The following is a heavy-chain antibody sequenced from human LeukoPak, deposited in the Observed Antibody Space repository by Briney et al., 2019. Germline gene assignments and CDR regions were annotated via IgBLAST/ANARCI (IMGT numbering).Heavy chain of an antibody. J-gene: IGHJ4*02. V-gene: IGHV3-74*01. CDR2: INPGGSSI. D-gene: IGHD3-10*01. Sequence: GGSLRLSCAASGFTFSSYWMHWVRQVPGKGLVWVARINPGGSSITYADSVKGRFTISRDNSKNTLYLQMDSLRAEDTAVYYCAKKKASTGSGSYYNYFDYWGQGTLVTVSS. CDR3: AKKKASTGSGSYYNYFDY. CDR1: GFTFSSYW.